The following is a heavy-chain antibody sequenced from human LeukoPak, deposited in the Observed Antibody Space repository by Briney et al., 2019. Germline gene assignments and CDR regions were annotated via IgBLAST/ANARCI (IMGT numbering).Heavy chain of an antibody. Sequence: GGSLRLSCAASGFTFSSYAMHWVRQAPGKGLEWVAVISYDGSNKYYADSVKGRFTISRDNSKNTLYLQMNSLRAEDTAVYYCAKRAGRYCSGGSCYHYYFDYWGQGTLVTVSS. J-gene: IGHJ4*02. CDR3: AKRAGRYCSGGSCYHYYFDY. CDR2: ISYDGSNK. CDR1: GFTFSSYA. V-gene: IGHV3-30-3*02. D-gene: IGHD2-15*01.